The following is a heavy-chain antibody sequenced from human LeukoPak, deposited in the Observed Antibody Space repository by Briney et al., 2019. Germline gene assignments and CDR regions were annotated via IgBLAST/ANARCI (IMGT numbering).Heavy chain of an antibody. CDR3: ARDVRPWIYSSSWYGY. V-gene: IGHV7-4-1*02. D-gene: IGHD6-19*01. CDR2: INTSTGNP. J-gene: IGHJ5*01. CDR1: GYTFTTYA. Sequence: PWASVKVSCKASGYTFTTYAMNWVRQAPGQGLECLGWINTSTGNPTYAQGFTGRFVFSLDTSVSTAYLQISSLKAEDTAVYYCARDVRPWIYSSSWYGYWGQGTLVTVSS.